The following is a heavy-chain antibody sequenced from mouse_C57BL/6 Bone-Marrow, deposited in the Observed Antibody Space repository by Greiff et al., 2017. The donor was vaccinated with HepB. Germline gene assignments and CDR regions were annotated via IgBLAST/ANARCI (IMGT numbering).Heavy chain of an antibody. D-gene: IGHD4-1*01. CDR3: ARSQANWYAMDY. Sequence: QVQLQQPGAELVMPGASVKLSCKASGYTFTSYWMHWVKQRPGQGLEWIGEIDPSDSYTNYNQKFKGKSTLTVDKSSSTAYMQLSSLTSEESAVYYCARSQANWYAMDYWGQGTSVTVSS. J-gene: IGHJ4*01. CDR2: IDPSDSYT. CDR1: GYTFTSYW. V-gene: IGHV1-69*01.